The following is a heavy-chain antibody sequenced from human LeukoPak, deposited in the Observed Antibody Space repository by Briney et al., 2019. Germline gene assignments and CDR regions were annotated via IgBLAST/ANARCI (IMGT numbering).Heavy chain of an antibody. CDR1: GFTLSGHS. V-gene: IGHV3-21*01. D-gene: IGHD6-19*01. J-gene: IGHJ4*02. CDR2: ISPTSAYI. Sequence: PGGSLRLSCAATGFTLSGHSMNWVRQAPGKGLDWVSSISPTSAYIYYQDSVKGRFTISRDDAKNSLYLEMNSLRAEDTAVYYCAKEGVSGWYWVDYWGQGTLVTVSS. CDR3: AKEGVSGWYWVDY.